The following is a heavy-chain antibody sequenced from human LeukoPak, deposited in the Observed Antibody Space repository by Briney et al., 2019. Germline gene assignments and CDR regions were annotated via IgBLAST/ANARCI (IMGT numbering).Heavy chain of an antibody. CDR1: GFTFSSYA. J-gene: IGHJ6*02. V-gene: IGHV3-30-3*01. CDR3: ARVAFGLYVMDV. Sequence: PGRSLRLSCAASGFTFSSYAMHWVRQAPGKGLEWVAVISYDGSNKYYADSLKGRFTISRDNAKNSLYLQMISLRAEDTAVYYCARVAFGLYVMDVWGQGTTVTVSS. D-gene: IGHD3-16*01. CDR2: ISYDGSNK.